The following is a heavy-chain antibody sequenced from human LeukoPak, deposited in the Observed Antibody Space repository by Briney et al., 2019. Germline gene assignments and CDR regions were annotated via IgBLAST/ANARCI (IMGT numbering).Heavy chain of an antibody. D-gene: IGHD3-10*01. CDR1: GFTFNRSG. CDR2: IFYDGSNK. CDR3: AQTGDKYGSFEY. J-gene: IGHJ4*02. V-gene: IGHV3-33*01. Sequence: GKSLRLSCAASGFTFNRSGMRWVRQAPGKGLEWVALIFYDGSNKYFADSVKGRFTISRDNSKSMLYLQMNSLRAEDTAVYYCAQTGDKYGSFEYWGQGTLVTVSS.